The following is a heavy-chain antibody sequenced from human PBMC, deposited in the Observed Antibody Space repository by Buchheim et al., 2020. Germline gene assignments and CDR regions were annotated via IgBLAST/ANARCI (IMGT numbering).Heavy chain of an antibody. J-gene: IGHJ6*04. CDR3: ARATYYYDSSGYYYGMDV. CDR2: ISSSSSYI. V-gene: IGHV3-21*01. CDR1: GFTFSSYS. Sequence: EVQLVESGGGLVKPGGSLRLSCAASGFTFSSYSMNWVRQAPEKGLEWVSSISSSSSYIYYADSVKGRFTISRDNAKNSLYLQMNSLRAEDTAVYYCARATYYYDSSGYYYGMDVWGKGTT. D-gene: IGHD3-22*01.